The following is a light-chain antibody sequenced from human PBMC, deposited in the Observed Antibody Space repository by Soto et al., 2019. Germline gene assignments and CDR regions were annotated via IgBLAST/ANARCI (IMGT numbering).Light chain of an antibody. CDR2: GAS. V-gene: IGKV3-20*01. CDR3: QQYGSSPPYT. J-gene: IGKJ2*01. CDR1: QSVSSNY. Sequence: EIVLTQSPGTLSLSPGERATLSCRASQSVSSNYLAWYQQKPGQAPRLLIYGASSRATGIPDRFSGSGSGTDFTLTISRLEPEDFVVSYCQQYGSSPPYTFGQGTKLEIK.